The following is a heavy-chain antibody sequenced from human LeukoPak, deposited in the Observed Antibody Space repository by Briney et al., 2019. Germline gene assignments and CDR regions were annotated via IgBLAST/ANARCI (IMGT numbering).Heavy chain of an antibody. V-gene: IGHV2-5*02. CDR2: IYWDDDK. Sequence: ESGPTLVNPTQTLTLTCTFSGFSLSTSGVGVGWIRQPPGKALEWLALIYWDDDKRYSPSLKSRLTITKDTSKNQVVLTMTNMDPVDTATYYCALLGGGGSGWYFDYWGQGTLVTVSS. CDR1: GFSLSTSGVG. CDR3: ALLGGGGSGWYFDY. J-gene: IGHJ4*02. D-gene: IGHD6-19*01.